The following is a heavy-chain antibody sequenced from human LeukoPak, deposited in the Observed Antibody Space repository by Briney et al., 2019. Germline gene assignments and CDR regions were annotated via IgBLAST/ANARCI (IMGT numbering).Heavy chain of an antibody. CDR3: ARQPTWIQPGHFDY. CDR1: GYSFTSFW. CDR2: IYPGDSDT. V-gene: IGHV5-51*01. J-gene: IGHJ4*02. Sequence: GESLKISCKGSGYSFTSFWIGWVRQMPGKGLGWMGIIYPGDSDTRYGPSFQGQVTISADKSISTAYLQWSNLKASDTAMYYCARQPTWIQPGHFDYWGQGTLVTVSS. D-gene: IGHD5-18*01.